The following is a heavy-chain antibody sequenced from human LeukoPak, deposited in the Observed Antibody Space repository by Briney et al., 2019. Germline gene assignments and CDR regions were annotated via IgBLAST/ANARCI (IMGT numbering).Heavy chain of an antibody. D-gene: IGHD2-15*01. CDR2: IYYSGST. V-gene: IGHV4-31*03. CDR3: AREAQYCSGGSCYLYFDY. CDR1: GGSISSGGYY. J-gene: IGHJ4*02. Sequence: PSQTLSLTCTVSGGSISSGGYYWSWLRQHPGTGLEWIGYIYYSGSTYYNPSLKSRVTISVYTSKNQFSLKLSSVTAADTVVYYCAREAQYCSGGSCYLYFDYWGQGTLVTVSS.